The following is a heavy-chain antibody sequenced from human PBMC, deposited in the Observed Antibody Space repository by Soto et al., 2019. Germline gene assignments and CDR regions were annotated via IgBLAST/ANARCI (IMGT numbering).Heavy chain of an antibody. CDR1: GFTFSDYY. V-gene: IGHV3-11*01. CDR3: ARTPHSSTCSDY. CDR2: ISRSGSTV. J-gene: IGHJ4*02. Sequence: QVQLVESGGGLVKPGGSLRLSCAASGFTFSDYYMSWIRQARGKGLEWVSYISRSGSTVYYADSVKGRFIISRDNAKNALHLQMNTLRADDTAVDYCARTPHSSTCSDYWAPGALVTVSS. D-gene: IGHD6-13*01.